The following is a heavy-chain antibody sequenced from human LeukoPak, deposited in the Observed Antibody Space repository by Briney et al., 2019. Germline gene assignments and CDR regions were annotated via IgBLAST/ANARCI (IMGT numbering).Heavy chain of an antibody. CDR2: XXXXGGNT. J-gene: IGHJ6*04. Sequence: PGGSLRLSCAASGFTFSSYAMSWVRQAPGKGLXXXXXXXXXGGNTYYADSVKGRFTISRDNSKNTLYLQMNSLRAEDTAVYYCASARYCSGGSCSYYYGMDVWGKGTTVTVSS. V-gene: IGHV3-23*01. CDR1: GFTFSSYA. D-gene: IGHD2-15*01. CDR3: ASARYCSGGSCSYYYGMDV.